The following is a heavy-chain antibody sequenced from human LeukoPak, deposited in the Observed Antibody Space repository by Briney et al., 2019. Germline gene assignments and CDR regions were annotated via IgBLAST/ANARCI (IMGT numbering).Heavy chain of an antibody. V-gene: IGHV4-4*08. CDR3: ASRGQRYFRD. CDR2: IYRLGNT. CDR1: GDSITTDY. J-gene: IGHJ1*01. Sequence: SETLSLTCSVSGDSITTDYWSWIRQPPGKGLEWIGYIYRLGNTDYNPSLKSRVTISVDTSKNQLSLNLSSVTAADTAVYYCASRGQRYFRDWGQGTLVTVSS.